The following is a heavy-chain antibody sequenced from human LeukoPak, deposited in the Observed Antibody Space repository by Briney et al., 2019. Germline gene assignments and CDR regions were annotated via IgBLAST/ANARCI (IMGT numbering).Heavy chain of an antibody. J-gene: IGHJ4*02. D-gene: IGHD5-24*01. V-gene: IGHV4-4*09. CDR2: ISTSGST. Sequence: SETLSLTCTVSGGSISSYYWSWIRQPPGKGLEWIGYISTSGSTNYNPSLKSRVTISVDTSKNQFSLKLSSVTAADTAVYYCARNGGDAYNTFDYWGQGTLVTVSS. CDR1: GGSISSYY. CDR3: ARNGGDAYNTFDY.